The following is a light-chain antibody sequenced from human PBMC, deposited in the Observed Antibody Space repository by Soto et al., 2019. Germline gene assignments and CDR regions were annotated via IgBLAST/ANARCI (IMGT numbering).Light chain of an antibody. CDR1: QSVSSSY. J-gene: IGKJ5*01. CDR3: QQYGNSPIT. Sequence: ETVMTPSPATLSVSPGERATLSCRASQSVSSSYLAWYQQKPGQAPRLLIYGTSSRATGIPDRFSGSGSGTDFTLTISRLEPEDFAVYYCQQYGNSPITFGQGTRLEI. V-gene: IGKV3-20*01. CDR2: GTS.